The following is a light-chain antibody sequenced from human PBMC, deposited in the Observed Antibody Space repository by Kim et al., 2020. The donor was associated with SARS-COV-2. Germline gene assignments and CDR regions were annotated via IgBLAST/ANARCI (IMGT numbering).Light chain of an antibody. CDR1: SSNIGAGHD. CDR3: QSYDTSLRGSV. J-gene: IGLJ2*01. V-gene: IGLV1-40*01. Sequence: QKVTLSCTGSSSNIGAGHDVHWYQHVPGTVPKLLIFGNINRPSGIPDRFSASKSGSSASLAITGLHAEDEAEYFCQSYDTSLRGSVFGGGTKVTVL. CDR2: GNI.